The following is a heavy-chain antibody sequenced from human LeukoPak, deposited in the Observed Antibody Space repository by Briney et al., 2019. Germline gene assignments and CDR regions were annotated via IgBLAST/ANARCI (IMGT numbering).Heavy chain of an antibody. Sequence: PGGSLRLSCAASGFTFSSYAMSWVRQAPGKGLEWVSAISGSGGSTYYADSVKGRFTISRDNSKNTLYLQMNSLRAEDTALYYCAKAQLELRPDYYYYYMDVWGKGTTVTVSS. CDR2: ISGSGGST. CDR3: AKAQLELRPDYYYYYMDV. CDR1: GFTFSSYA. J-gene: IGHJ6*03. D-gene: IGHD1-7*01. V-gene: IGHV3-23*01.